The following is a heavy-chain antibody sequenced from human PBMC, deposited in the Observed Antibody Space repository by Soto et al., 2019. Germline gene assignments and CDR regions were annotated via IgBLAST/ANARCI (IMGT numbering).Heavy chain of an antibody. J-gene: IGHJ4*02. V-gene: IGHV1-18*01. D-gene: IGHD6-19*01. CDR1: GYTFSNYG. CDR2: ISAYNGNT. CDR3: ARGGPYDNGWYYFDY. Sequence: ASVKVSCKASGYTFSNYGITWVRQAPGQGLEWMGWISAYNGNTNYAQSLQGRVTMTTDTSTNIVFMELRSLTSDDTAVYYCARGGPYDNGWYYFDYWGQGTLVTVSS.